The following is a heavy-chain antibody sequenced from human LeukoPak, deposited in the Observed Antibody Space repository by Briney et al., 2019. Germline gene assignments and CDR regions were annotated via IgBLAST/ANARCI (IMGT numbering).Heavy chain of an antibody. CDR1: GYTFTGYH. CDR2: INPNSGDT. CDR3: ASTSHCSSTSCYWFDP. J-gene: IGHJ5*02. Sequence: GASVKVSCKASGYTFTGYHMHWVRQAPGQGLEWMGRINPNSGDTNYAQKFQGRVTMTRDTSISTAYMELSRLRSDDTAVYYCASTSHCSSTSCYWFDPWGQGTLVTVSS. D-gene: IGHD2-2*01. V-gene: IGHV1-2*06.